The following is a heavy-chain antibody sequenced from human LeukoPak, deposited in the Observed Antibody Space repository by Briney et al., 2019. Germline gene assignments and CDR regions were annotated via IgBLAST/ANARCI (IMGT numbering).Heavy chain of an antibody. D-gene: IGHD2-8*01. Sequence: SQTLSLTCTVSGGSISSGDYYWSWIRQPPGKGLEWIGYIYYSGSTYYNPSLKSRVTISVDTSKNQFSLKLSSVTAADTAVYYCARGLSNIVLMVYANSYWYFDLWGRGTLVTVSS. CDR1: GGSISSGDYY. J-gene: IGHJ2*01. V-gene: IGHV4-30-4*01. CDR2: IYYSGST. CDR3: ARGLSNIVLMVYANSYWYFDL.